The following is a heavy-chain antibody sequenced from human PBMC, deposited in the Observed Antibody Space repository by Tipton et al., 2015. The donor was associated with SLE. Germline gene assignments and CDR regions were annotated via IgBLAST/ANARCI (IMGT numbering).Heavy chain of an antibody. CDR1: GGSISSYY. CDR3: ARTDSGNDLFVFDT. CDR2: IYYSGST. V-gene: IGHV4-4*07. J-gene: IGHJ4*02. Sequence: TLSLTCTVSGGSISSYYWSWIRQPAGKGLEWIGSIYYSGSTYYSPSLKSRLTISVDTSKNQFSLKLTSVTAADTAVYYCARTDSGNDLFVFDTWGLGTLATVSS. D-gene: IGHD3/OR15-3a*01.